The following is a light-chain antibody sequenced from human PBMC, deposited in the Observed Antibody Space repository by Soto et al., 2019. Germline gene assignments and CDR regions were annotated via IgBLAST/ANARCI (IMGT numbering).Light chain of an antibody. CDR1: QSVSIY. Sequence: EFVLTQSPGTLTLSPGERATLSCRASQSVSIYLAWYQQRPGQAPRLLIYGASSRATGIPDRFGGSGSGTDFTLTISTLQSEDFAVYYCQQYGSSGTFGQGTKVDIK. J-gene: IGKJ1*01. CDR2: GAS. V-gene: IGKV3-20*01. CDR3: QQYGSSGT.